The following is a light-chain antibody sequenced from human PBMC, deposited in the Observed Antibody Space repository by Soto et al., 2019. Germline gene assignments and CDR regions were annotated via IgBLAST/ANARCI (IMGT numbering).Light chain of an antibody. J-gene: IGKJ4*01. CDR3: QQYGSSPLT. CDR2: GAS. Sequence: DIVLTQSPGTLSLSPGERATLSCRASQSVSSSYLAWYQQKPGQAPRLLIYGASIRATGIPDRFSGSGSGTDFTLTISRLEPEDFAVYYCQQYGSSPLTFGGGTKGELK. CDR1: QSVSSSY. V-gene: IGKV3-20*01.